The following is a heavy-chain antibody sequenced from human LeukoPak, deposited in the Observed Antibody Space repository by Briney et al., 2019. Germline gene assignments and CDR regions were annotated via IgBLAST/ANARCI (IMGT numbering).Heavy chain of an antibody. CDR3: ARIIPRRIAVAQYYYYGMDV. CDR2: ISAYNGNT. D-gene: IGHD6-19*01. J-gene: IGHJ6*02. Sequence: GSSVKVSCKASGGTFSSYAISWVRQAPGQGLEWMGWISAYNGNTNYAQKLQGRVTMTTDTSTSTAYMELRSLRSDDTAVYYCARIIPRRIAVAQYYYYGMDVWGQGTTVTVSS. CDR1: GGTFSSYA. V-gene: IGHV1-18*01.